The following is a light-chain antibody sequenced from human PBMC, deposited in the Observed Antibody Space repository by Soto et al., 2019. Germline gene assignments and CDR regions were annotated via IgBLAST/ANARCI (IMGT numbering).Light chain of an antibody. J-gene: IGKJ5*01. V-gene: IGKV1-5*03. Sequence: EIQISQSPSTLSASVGDRVTITCRASQTISSWLAWYQQKPGKAPKLLIYKASTLKSGVPSRFSGSGSGTEFTLTISSLQHADFAVYYCQQYNSSLVTVGQGTRLEI. CDR3: QQYNSSLVT. CDR2: KAS. CDR1: QTISSW.